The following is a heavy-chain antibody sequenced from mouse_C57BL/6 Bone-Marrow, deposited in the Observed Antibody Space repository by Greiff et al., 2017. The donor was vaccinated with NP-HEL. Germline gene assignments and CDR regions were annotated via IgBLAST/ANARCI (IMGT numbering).Heavy chain of an antibody. Sequence: TASGVDFSRYWMSWVRRAPGKGLEWIGEINPDSSTINYAPSLKDKFIISRDNAKNTLYLQMSKVRSEDTALYYCASSQLGRRAYWGQGTLVTVSA. CDR3: ASSQLGRRAY. D-gene: IGHD4-1*02. CDR2: INPDSSTI. J-gene: IGHJ3*01. V-gene: IGHV4-1*01. CDR1: GVDFSRYW.